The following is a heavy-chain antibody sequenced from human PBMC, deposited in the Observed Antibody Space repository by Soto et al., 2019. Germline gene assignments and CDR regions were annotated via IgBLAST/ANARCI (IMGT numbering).Heavy chain of an antibody. J-gene: IGHJ3*02. D-gene: IGHD3-22*01. Sequence: SVKVSCKASGGTFSSYAISWVRQAPGQGLEWMGGIIPIFGTANYAQKFQGRVTITADKSTSTAYMELSSLRSEDTAVYYCARVFNLSSGYYFGAFDIWGQGTMVTVSS. CDR2: IIPIFGTA. CDR3: ARVFNLSSGYYFGAFDI. V-gene: IGHV1-69*06. CDR1: GGTFSSYA.